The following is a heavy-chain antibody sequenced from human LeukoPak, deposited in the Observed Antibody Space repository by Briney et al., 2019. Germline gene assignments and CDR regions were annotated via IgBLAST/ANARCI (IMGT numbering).Heavy chain of an antibody. V-gene: IGHV4-61*01. D-gene: IGHD1-26*01. CDR3: AGRVGDSAFDI. CDR1: CGSISIVSGGSISSSY. Sequence: KPSETLSLTCTVSCGSISIVSGGSISSSYWSWIRQPPGKGLEWIGYISYTGSTNYNPSLKSRVTISVDTSKNQFSLKLSSVTAADTAVYYCAGRVGDSAFDIWGQGTMVTVSS. J-gene: IGHJ3*02. CDR2: ISYTGST.